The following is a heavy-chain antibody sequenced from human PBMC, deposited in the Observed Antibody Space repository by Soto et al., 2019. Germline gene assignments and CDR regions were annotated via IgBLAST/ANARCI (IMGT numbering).Heavy chain of an antibody. V-gene: IGHV4-39*01. CDR1: GASISKTSSY. Sequence: QVELQQSGPGVVKPSETLSLTCSVSGASISKTSSYWGWIRQSPGKGLEWIGSINYSGTAYYSPSLRSRVTLSVDTSANQFSLRLMSGTAADTAFYFCVRRVNIPSWYFDLWGREKPVIVSS. J-gene: IGHJ2*01. CDR2: INYSGTA. D-gene: IGHD2-21*01. CDR3: VRRVNIPSWYFDL.